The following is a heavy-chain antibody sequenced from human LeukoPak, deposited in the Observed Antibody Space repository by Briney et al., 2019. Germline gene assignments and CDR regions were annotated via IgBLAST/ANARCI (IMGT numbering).Heavy chain of an antibody. J-gene: IGHJ4*02. Sequence: GGSLRLSCSASGLTVTNAWMNWVRQAPGEGLDWVGRIASKTDGGATDYAAPVKGRFTISRDDSKNTLNLQMNSLKTEDTAVYCCTTGIRGDWGQGTLVTVTS. V-gene: IGHV3-15*07. CDR2: IASKTDGGAT. D-gene: IGHD3-10*01. CDR1: GLTVTNAW. CDR3: TTGIRGD.